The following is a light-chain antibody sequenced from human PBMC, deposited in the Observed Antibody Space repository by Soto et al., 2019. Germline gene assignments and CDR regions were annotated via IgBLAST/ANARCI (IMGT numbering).Light chain of an antibody. CDR3: QQLNSYLWT. Sequence: DNQLTQSPSSISASVGARVPITCRASQAVNSWLAWFQQKPGMAPKLLIYAASTLQSGVPSRFSGSGSGTDFTLTISSLQPEDFATYYCQQLNSYLWTFGQGTKVDIK. CDR2: AAS. J-gene: IGKJ1*01. CDR1: QAVNSW. V-gene: IGKV1-12*01.